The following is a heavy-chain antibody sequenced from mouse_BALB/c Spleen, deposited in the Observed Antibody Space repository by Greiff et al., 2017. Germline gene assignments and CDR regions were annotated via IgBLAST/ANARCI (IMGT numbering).Heavy chain of an antibody. D-gene: IGHD1-2*01. Sequence: EVQLVESGPELVKPGASVKMSCKASGYTFTSYVMHWVKQKPGQGLEWIGYINPYNDGTKYNEKFKGKATLTSDKSSSTAYMELSSLTSEDSAVYYCARCTTATFYAMDYWGQGTSVTVSS. CDR2: INPYNDGT. CDR3: ARCTTATFYAMDY. CDR1: GYTFTSYV. J-gene: IGHJ4*01. V-gene: IGHV1-14*01.